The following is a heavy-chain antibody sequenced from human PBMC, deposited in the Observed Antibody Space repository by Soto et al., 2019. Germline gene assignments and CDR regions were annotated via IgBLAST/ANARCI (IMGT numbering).Heavy chain of an antibody. V-gene: IGHV3-7*01. J-gene: IGHJ4*02. CDR1: GFTFSSYW. CDR3: ARDRDYGGNFGLDY. CDR2: IKQDGSEK. Sequence: XASLRLSCAASGFTFSSYWMSWVRQAPGKGLEWVANIKQDGSEKYYVDSVKGRFTISRDNAKNSLYLQMNSLRAEDTAVYYCARDRDYGGNFGLDYWGQGTLVTVSS. D-gene: IGHD4-17*01.